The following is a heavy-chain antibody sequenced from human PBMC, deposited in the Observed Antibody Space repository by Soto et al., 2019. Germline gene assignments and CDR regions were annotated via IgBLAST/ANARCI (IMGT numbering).Heavy chain of an antibody. CDR1: GGSINSYY. J-gene: IGHJ4*02. Sequence: QVQLQESGPGLVKPSETLSLTCSVSGGSINSYYWGWIRQPPGKGLEWIGYISYTGSTDYSPSLKSLVTISVDTSKNQFSLKVRSVTAADTAIYFCARHYPIGNNWNYFDYWGRGTLVTVSS. D-gene: IGHD1-1*01. V-gene: IGHV4-59*08. CDR2: ISYTGST. CDR3: ARHYPIGNNWNYFDY.